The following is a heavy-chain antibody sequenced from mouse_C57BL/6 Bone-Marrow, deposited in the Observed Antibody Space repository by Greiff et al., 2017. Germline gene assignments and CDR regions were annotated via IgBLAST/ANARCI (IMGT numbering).Heavy chain of an antibody. V-gene: IGHV1-50*01. Sequence: QVQLQQPGAELVKPGASVKLSCKASGYTFTSYWMQWVKQRPGQGLEWIGEIDPSDSYTNYNQKFKGKATLTVDTSSSTAYMQLSSLTSEDSAVYYCATDDYDDYAMDYWGQGTSVTVSS. CDR1: GYTFTSYW. CDR2: IDPSDSYT. J-gene: IGHJ4*01. CDR3: ATDDYDDYAMDY. D-gene: IGHD2-4*01.